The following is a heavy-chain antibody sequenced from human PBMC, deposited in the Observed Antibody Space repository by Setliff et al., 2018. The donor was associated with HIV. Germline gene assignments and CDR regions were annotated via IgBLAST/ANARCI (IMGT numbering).Heavy chain of an antibody. CDR3: ARGMDYYDTSGYYQYYLDY. V-gene: IGHV1-2*04. CDR2: INPKSDGT. J-gene: IGHJ4*02. CDR1: GYSFTDYY. Sequence: GASVKVSCKASGYSFTDYYIHWVRQAPGQGLEWMGWINPKSDGTNYAQKFQGWITMTRDTSISTAYMELSGLRSDDTAVYYCARGMDYYDTSGYYQYYLDYWGQGTLVTAPQ. D-gene: IGHD3-22*01.